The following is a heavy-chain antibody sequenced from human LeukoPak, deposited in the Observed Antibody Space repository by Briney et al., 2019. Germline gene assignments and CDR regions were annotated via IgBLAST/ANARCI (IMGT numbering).Heavy chain of an antibody. CDR2: ISSSSSYI. CDR3: ARTPYSSGWHNFDY. Sequence: GGSLRLSCAASGFTFGSYSMNWVRQAPGKGLEWVSSISSSSSYIYYADSVKGRFTISRDNAKNSLYLQMNSLRAEDTAVYYCARTPYSSGWHNFDYWGQGTLVTVSS. V-gene: IGHV3-21*01. CDR1: GFTFGSYS. D-gene: IGHD6-19*01. J-gene: IGHJ4*02.